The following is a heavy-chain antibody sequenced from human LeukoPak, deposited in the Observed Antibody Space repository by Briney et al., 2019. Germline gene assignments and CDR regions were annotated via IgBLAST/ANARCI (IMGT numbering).Heavy chain of an antibody. J-gene: IGHJ6*03. CDR3: ARVDSSGWNAYFYYLDV. D-gene: IGHD6-19*01. CDR1: GFTFTNYA. V-gene: IGHV3-30*04. CDR2: TSYDGSKN. Sequence: PGGSLRLSCAASGFTFTNYALHWVRQSPGKGLEWVALTSYDGSKNYYGDSVKGRFTISGDNSKNTVYLQMNSLRAEDTAVYYCARVDSSGWNAYFYYLDVWGKGTTVTVSS.